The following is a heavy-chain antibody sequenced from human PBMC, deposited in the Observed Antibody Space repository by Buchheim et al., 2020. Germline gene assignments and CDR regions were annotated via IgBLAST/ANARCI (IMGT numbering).Heavy chain of an antibody. CDR1: GYTFTGYY. CDR3: ARDLSTGDYDFWSGYYLGFGRYYYYGMDV. Sequence: QVQLVQSGAEVKKPGASVKVSCKASGYTFTGYYMHWVRQAPGQGLEWMGWINPNSGGTNYAQKFQGRVTMTRDTSISTAYMELSRLRSDDTAVYYCARDLSTGDYDFWSGYYLGFGRYYYYGMDVWGQGTT. CDR2: INPNSGGT. V-gene: IGHV1-2*02. J-gene: IGHJ6*02. D-gene: IGHD3-3*01.